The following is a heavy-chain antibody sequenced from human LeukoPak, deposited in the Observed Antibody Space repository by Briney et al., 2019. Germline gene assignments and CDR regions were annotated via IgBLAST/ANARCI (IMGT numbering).Heavy chain of an antibody. Sequence: ASVKVSCKASGYTFTGYYMHWVRQAPGQGLEWMGWINPNSGGTNYAQKFQGRVTMTRDTSISTAYMELSRLRCDDTAVYYCARGGIAARLEGYDAFDIWGQGTMVTVSS. V-gene: IGHV1-2*02. J-gene: IGHJ3*02. D-gene: IGHD6-6*01. CDR1: GYTFTGYY. CDR3: ARGGIAARLEGYDAFDI. CDR2: INPNSGGT.